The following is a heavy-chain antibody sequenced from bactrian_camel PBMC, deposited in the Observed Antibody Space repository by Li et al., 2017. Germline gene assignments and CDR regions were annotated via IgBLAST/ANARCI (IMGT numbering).Heavy chain of an antibody. CDR2: IASGGGST. Sequence: HVQLVESGGGSVQAGGSLRLSCVASAPTYSINCMGWLRQAPGKEREGVAAIASGGGSTYYADSVKGRFTISKDNAKNTGYLQMNQLGSDDTAVYYCARESGGSWTFGYWGQGTQVTVS. J-gene: IGHJ6*01. V-gene: IGHV3S54*01. CDR3: ARESGGSWTFGY. D-gene: IGHD6*01. CDR1: APTYSINC.